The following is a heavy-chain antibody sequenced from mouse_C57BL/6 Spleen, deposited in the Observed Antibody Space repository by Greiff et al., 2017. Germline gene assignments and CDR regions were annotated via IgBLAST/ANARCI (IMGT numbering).Heavy chain of an antibody. CDR1: GFSLTSYG. D-gene: IGHD2-1*01. CDR2: ILSGGST. V-gene: IGHV2-5*01. Sequence: VQLQQSGPGLVQPSQSLSITCTVSGFSLTSYGVHWVRQSPGKGLEWLGVILSGGSTDYNAAVMSRLSITKDNSKSQVFFKMNSLQSEDTAIYYCAKIYYGNYFYAMDYWGQGTSVTVSS. J-gene: IGHJ4*01. CDR3: AKIYYGNYFYAMDY.